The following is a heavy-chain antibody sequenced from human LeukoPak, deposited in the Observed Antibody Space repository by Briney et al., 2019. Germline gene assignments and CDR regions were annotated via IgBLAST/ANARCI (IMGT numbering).Heavy chain of an antibody. CDR2: IKSGGGT. CDR3: ARWVDS. V-gene: IGHV3-53*01. Sequence: PGGSLRLSCVASGFDFGTSYMNWVRQAPGKGLEWVSLIKSGGGTIYADSVRGRFTISRDTSNNTLYLQMNSLRAEDTAVYYCARWVDSWGQGTLVTVSS. J-gene: IGHJ4*02. CDR1: GFDFGTSY.